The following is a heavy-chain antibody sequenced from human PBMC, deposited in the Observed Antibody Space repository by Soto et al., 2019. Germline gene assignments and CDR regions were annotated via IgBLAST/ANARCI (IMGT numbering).Heavy chain of an antibody. D-gene: IGHD6-6*01. CDR3: ARGGAAHPDY. CDR2: ISSNSATR. V-gene: IGHV3-48*02. CDR1: GFTFSNYG. J-gene: IGHJ4*02. Sequence: EVQLVESGGGLVQPGGSLRLSCAASGFTFSNYGMNWVRQAPGKGLAWVSYISSNSATRQYADSVKGRFTISRDKAKNSLYLQMNSLRDEDTAVYYCARGGAAHPDYWGQGTLVTVSS.